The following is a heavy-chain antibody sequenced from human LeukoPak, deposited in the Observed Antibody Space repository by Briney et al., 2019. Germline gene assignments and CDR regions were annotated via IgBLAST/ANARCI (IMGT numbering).Heavy chain of an antibody. CDR3: ARTSLSAFDI. V-gene: IGHV4-30-4*08. J-gene: IGHJ3*02. CDR2: IYYSGST. Sequence: SETLSLTCTVSGGSISSGGYYWSWIRQHPGKGLEWIGYIYYSGSTYYNPSLKSRVTISVDTSKNQFSLKLSSVTAADTTVYYCARTSLSAFDIWGQGTMVTVSS. CDR1: GGSISSGGYY.